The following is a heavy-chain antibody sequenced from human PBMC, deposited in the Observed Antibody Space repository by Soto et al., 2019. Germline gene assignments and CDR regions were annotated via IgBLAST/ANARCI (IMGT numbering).Heavy chain of an antibody. J-gene: IGHJ6*03. CDR2: IKQDGSEK. V-gene: IGHV3-7*01. D-gene: IGHD6-6*01. Sequence: GGSLRLSCAASGFTFSSYWMSWVRQAPGKGLEWVANIKQDGSEKYYVDSVKGRFTISRDNAKNSLYLQMNSLRAEDTAVYYCARVSSYPGHYYYYYMDVWGKGTTVTVSS. CDR1: GFTFSSYW. CDR3: ARVSSYPGHYYYYYMDV.